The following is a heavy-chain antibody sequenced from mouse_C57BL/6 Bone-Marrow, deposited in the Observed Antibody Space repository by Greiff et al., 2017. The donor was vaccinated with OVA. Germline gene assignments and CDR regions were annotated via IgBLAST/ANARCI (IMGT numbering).Heavy chain of an antibody. V-gene: IGHV5-9-1*02. CDR3: TRDGLLSSYAMDY. CDR2: ISSGGDYI. CDR1: GFTFSSYA. J-gene: IGHJ4*01. D-gene: IGHD1-1*02. Sequence: EVHLVESGEGLVKPGGSLKLSCAASGFTFSSYAMSWVRQTPEKRLEWVAYISSGGDYIYYADTVKGRFTISRDNARNTLYLQMSSLKSEDTAMYYCTRDGLLSSYAMDYWGQGTSVTVSS.